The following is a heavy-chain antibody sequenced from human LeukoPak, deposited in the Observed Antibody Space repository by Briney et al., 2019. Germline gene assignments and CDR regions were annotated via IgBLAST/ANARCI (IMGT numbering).Heavy chain of an antibody. D-gene: IGHD3-3*01. Sequence: GASVKVSCKTSGYSFTDYYMHWVRQAPGQGLEWMGGIIPIFGTANYAQKFQGRVTITTDESTSTAYMELSSLRSEVTAVYYCARTGWVEPAPKFFLFHPWGQGTLVTVSS. CDR1: GYSFTDYY. V-gene: IGHV1-69*05. CDR2: IIPIFGTA. J-gene: IGHJ5*02. CDR3: ARTGWVEPAPKFFLFHP.